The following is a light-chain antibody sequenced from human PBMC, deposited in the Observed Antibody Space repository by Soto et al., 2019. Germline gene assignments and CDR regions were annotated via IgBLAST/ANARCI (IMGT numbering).Light chain of an antibody. CDR1: QSALYSSNNKNY. J-gene: IGKJ5*01. CDR3: QQYYSTLIT. Sequence: DIVMTQSPDSLAVSLGERATINCKSSQSALYSSNNKNYLAWYQQKPGQPPKLLIYWASTRESGVPDRFSGSGSGTDFTLTISSLQAEDVAVYYCQQYYSTLITFGQGTRLENK. V-gene: IGKV4-1*01. CDR2: WAS.